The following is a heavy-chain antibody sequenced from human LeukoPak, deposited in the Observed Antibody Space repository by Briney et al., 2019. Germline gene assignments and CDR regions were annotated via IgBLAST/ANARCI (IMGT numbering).Heavy chain of an antibody. V-gene: IGHV3-72*01. CDR1: GFTFSDYI. Sequence: PGGSLRLPCAASGFTFSDYILDWVRQAPGKGLEWVARIRRGANRYTTEYAASVKGRFIISRDDSKNSLYLHMNSLKSEDTAVYHCTRDGGEGGNSAFDIWGQGTMVTVSS. D-gene: IGHD3-16*01. J-gene: IGHJ3*02. CDR2: IRRGANRYTT. CDR3: TRDGGEGGNSAFDI.